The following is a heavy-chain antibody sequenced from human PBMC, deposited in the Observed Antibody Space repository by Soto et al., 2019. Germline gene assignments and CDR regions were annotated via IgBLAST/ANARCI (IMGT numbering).Heavy chain of an antibody. Sequence: EVQLVESGGGLVQPGGSQRFSCAASGFTFSNYWMHWVRQAPGKGLVWVSRINGDGSTTNYADSVKGRFTISRDNDKNTLYLQMNSLRAEDTAVYYCARGARNYYYFDYWGQRTLVTVSS. D-gene: IGHD1-7*01. V-gene: IGHV3-74*01. CDR2: INGDGSTT. J-gene: IGHJ4*02. CDR1: GFTFSNYW. CDR3: ARGARNYYYFDY.